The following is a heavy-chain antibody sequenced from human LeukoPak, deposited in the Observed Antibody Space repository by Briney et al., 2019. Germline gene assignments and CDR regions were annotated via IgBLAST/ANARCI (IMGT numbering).Heavy chain of an antibody. J-gene: IGHJ5*02. CDR1: GYTFTGYY. Sequence: GASVKVSCKASGYTFTGYYMHWVRQAPGQGLEWMGWINPNSGGTNYAQKFQGRVTMTRDTSISTAYMELSRLRSDDTAVYYCAREVWVYAMAPTRVWFDPWGQGTLVTASS. V-gene: IGHV1-2*02. CDR3: AREVWVYAMAPTRVWFDP. CDR2: INPNSGGT. D-gene: IGHD5-18*01.